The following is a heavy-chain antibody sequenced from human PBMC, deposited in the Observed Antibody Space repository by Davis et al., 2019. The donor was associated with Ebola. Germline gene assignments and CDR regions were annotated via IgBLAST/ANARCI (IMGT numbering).Heavy chain of an antibody. CDR2: THYGGDT. CDR1: GAAVSSGDYH. Sequence: PSETLSLTCIVSGAAVSSGDYHWSWVRQPPGKALEWIANTHYGGDTHINPYFMSRVTISTDTSQNQFSLMLSFVTAADTAMYFCAARTAVAGGWFDPWGQGTLVIVSS. V-gene: IGHV4-30-4*01. CDR3: AARTAVAGGWFDP. D-gene: IGHD6-19*01. J-gene: IGHJ5*02.